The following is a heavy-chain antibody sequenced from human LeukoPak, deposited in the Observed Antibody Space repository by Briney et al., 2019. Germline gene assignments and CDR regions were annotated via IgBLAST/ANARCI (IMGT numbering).Heavy chain of an antibody. Sequence: ASVKVSCKASGYTFTTSDINWVRQATGQGLEWMGWMNPNSGKTGSAQKFQGRLTMTKNTSTTTAYMEVTGLRFEDTAIYYCARGRPGPAGAGTYDSWGQGTLIPVSS. CDR2: MNPNSGKT. CDR1: GYTFTTSD. J-gene: IGHJ4*02. CDR3: ARGRPGPAGAGTYDS. D-gene: IGHD6-13*01. V-gene: IGHV1-8*01.